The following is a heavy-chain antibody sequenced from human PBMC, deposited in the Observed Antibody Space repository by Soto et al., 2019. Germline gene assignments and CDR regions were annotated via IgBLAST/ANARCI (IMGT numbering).Heavy chain of an antibody. Sequence: QVQSEQSGAEVKKPGSSVKVSCQPSGGTRNVLGFTWVRQAPGHGLECMGGTIPMFGTARYAQKFQGRLTIAADEATGATYMELNHLRSDDPATYCCAGVSVVVPALPSEGFDPWGQGTPVIVSS. V-gene: IGHV1-69*12. CDR1: GGTRNVLG. D-gene: IGHD2-15*01. CDR3: AGVSVVVPALPSEGFDP. CDR2: TIPMFGTA. J-gene: IGHJ5*02.